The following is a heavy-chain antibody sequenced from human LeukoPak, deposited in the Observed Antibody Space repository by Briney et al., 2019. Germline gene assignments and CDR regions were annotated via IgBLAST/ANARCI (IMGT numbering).Heavy chain of an antibody. CDR2: IYYSGST. Sequence: SETLSLTCTVSGGSISSSSYYWGWIRQPPGKGLEWIGSIYYSGSTYYNPSLKSRVTISVDTSKNQFSLKLSSVTAADTAVYYCARVHYYDSSGYYSNFDYWGQGTLVTVSS. V-gene: IGHV4-39*07. CDR1: GGSISSSSYY. CDR3: ARVHYYDSSGYYSNFDY. D-gene: IGHD3-22*01. J-gene: IGHJ4*02.